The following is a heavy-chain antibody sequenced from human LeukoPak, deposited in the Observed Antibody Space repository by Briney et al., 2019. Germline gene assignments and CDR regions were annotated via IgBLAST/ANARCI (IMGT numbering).Heavy chain of an antibody. CDR2: IKQDGSEK. V-gene: IGHV3-7*04. CDR3: ARGEQQLAKYYYYYYMDV. D-gene: IGHD6-13*01. Sequence: GGSLRLSCAASGFTFSSYWMSWVRQAPGKGLEWVANIKQDGSEKYYVDSVKGRFTISRDNAENSLYLQMNSLRAEDTAVYYCARGEQQLAKYYYYYYMDVWGKGTTVTVSS. J-gene: IGHJ6*03. CDR1: GFTFSSYW.